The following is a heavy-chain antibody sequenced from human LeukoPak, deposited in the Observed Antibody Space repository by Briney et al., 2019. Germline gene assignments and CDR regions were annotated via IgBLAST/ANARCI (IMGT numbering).Heavy chain of an antibody. CDR2: IYHSGNT. V-gene: IGHV4-38-2*02. J-gene: IGHJ6*03. Sequence: ASETLSLTCTVSGYSISSGYYWGWIRQPPGKGLEWIGSIYHSGNTYYNPSLKSRVTMSVDTSKNQFSLNLRSVTAADTAVYYCARDPQRWGSSWYVLRYYYMDVWGKGTTVTVSS. D-gene: IGHD6-13*01. CDR1: GYSISSGYY. CDR3: ARDPQRWGSSWYVLRYYYMDV.